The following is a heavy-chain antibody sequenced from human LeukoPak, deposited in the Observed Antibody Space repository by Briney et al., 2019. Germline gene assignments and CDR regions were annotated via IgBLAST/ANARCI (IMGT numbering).Heavy chain of an antibody. Sequence: TSETLSLTCTVSGGSIRSSYWSWIRQPAGKGLEWIGRIDASGSTYYNPSLKSRVTVSVDTSKNQFSLKLRSVTAADTAVYYCARSLSTAGIDYWGQGTLVTVSS. CDR3: ARSLSTAGIDY. D-gene: IGHD2-2*01. CDR2: IDASGST. V-gene: IGHV4-4*07. J-gene: IGHJ4*02. CDR1: GGSIRSSY.